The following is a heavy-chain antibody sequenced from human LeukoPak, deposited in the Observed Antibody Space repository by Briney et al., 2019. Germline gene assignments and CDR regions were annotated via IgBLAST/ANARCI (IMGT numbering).Heavy chain of an antibody. CDR2: IYYSGST. CDR3: ARGNHYYNY. J-gene: IGHJ4*02. V-gene: IGHV4-61*01. CDR1: GGSISSGSYY. Sequence: SETLSLTCTVSGGSISSGSYYWSWIRQPPGKGLEWIGYIYYSGSTNYNPSLKSRVTISVDTSKNQFSLKLRSVTAADTAVYYCARGNHYYNYWGQGTLVTVSS.